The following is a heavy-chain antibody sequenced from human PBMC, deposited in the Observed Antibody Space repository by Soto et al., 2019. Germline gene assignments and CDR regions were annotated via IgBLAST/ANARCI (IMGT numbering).Heavy chain of an antibody. CDR2: ISTSSTFI. V-gene: IGHV3-11*01. CDR3: ARGPLGYGRSASCYYMDV. Sequence: QVQLVESGGGLVKPGGSLRLSCAASGFSFSDYYMSWIRQAPGEGLEWIAYISTSSTFIYYADSMKGRFAISRDNAKNTLQRQMSRLTAEDTALYYWARGPLGYGRSASCYYMDVWGKGTTVTGSS. D-gene: IGHD2-2*01. CDR1: GFSFSDYY. J-gene: IGHJ6*03.